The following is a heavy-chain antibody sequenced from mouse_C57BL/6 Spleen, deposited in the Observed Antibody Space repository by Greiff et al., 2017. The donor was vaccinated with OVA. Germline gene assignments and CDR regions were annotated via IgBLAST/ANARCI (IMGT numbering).Heavy chain of an antibody. D-gene: IGHD1-1*01. V-gene: IGHV5-17*01. J-gene: IGHJ4*01. CDR2: ISSGSSTI. CDR3: ASVVGRRDY. Sequence: EVKVEESGGGLVKPGGSLKLSCAASGFTFSDYGMHWVRQAPEKGLEWVAYISSGSSTIYYADTVKGRFTISRDNAKNTLFLQMTSLRSEDTAMYYCASVVGRRDYWGQGTSVTVSS. CDR1: GFTFSDYG.